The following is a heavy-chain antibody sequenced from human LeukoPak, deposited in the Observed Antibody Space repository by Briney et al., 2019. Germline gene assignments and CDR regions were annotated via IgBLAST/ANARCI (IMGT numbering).Heavy chain of an antibody. V-gene: IGHV3-23*01. J-gene: IGHJ3*02. Sequence: GGSLSLSCAASGFTFSSYAMSWVRQAPRKGLEWVSAISGSGGSTYYADSVKGRFTISRDNSKNTLYLQMNSLRAEDAAVYYCATPFGDYILNSFDIWGQGTMASVSS. CDR1: GFTFSSYA. CDR2: ISGSGGST. D-gene: IGHD4-17*01. CDR3: ATPFGDYILNSFDI.